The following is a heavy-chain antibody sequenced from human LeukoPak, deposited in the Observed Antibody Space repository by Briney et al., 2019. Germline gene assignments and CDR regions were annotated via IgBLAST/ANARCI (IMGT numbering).Heavy chain of an antibody. CDR3: ARVQGGGFRTADS. J-gene: IGHJ4*02. D-gene: IGHD1-14*01. CDR1: GFTFSSYA. Sequence: GGSLRLSCAASGFTFSSYAMSWVRQAPGKGLEWVSAISGSGGSTYYADSVKGRFTISGDNSKNTLFLQMNSLRGEDTAMYYCARVQGGGFRTADSWGQGTLVTVSS. V-gene: IGHV3-23*01. CDR2: ISGSGGST.